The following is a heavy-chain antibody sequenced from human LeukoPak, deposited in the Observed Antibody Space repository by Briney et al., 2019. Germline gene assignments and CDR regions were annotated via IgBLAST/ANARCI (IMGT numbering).Heavy chain of an antibody. J-gene: IGHJ4*02. D-gene: IGHD3-22*01. Sequence: GGSLRLSCEGSGFSFSSYWMTWVRQSPGKGPEWVANIKQDESERYTVDSVKGRFTISRDNAKNSVYLQMNSLRAEDTAVYYCAKHWYYYDSSVDYWGQGTLVTVSS. CDR3: AKHWYYYDSSVDY. CDR2: IKQDESER. V-gene: IGHV3-7*03. CDR1: GFSFSSYW.